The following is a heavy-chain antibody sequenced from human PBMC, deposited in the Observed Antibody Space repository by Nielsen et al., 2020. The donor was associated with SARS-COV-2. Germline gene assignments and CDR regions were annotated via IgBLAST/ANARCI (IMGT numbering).Heavy chain of an antibody. CDR1: GGSISSYY. Sequence: SETLSLTCTVSGGSISSYYWSWIRQPPGKGLEWIGYIYYSGNTNYNPSLKSRVTISVDTSKNQFSLKLSSVTAADTAVYYCARGRYSGSYYDYWGQGTLVTVSS. J-gene: IGHJ4*02. V-gene: IGHV4-59*12. D-gene: IGHD1-26*01. CDR3: ARGRYSGSYYDY. CDR2: IYYSGNT.